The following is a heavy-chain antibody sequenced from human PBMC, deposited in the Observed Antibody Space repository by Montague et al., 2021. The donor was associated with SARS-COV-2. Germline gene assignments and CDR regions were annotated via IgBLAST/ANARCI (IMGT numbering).Heavy chain of an antibody. CDR3: ARWRPSSIWLYYYYYGMDV. Sequence: SETLSLTCAVYGGSFSGFYWSWSRKPQGKGMEWEGKGNHSGSTNYNPSLKSRITISVDTSKNQFSLKLSSVTAADTAVYYCARWRPSSIWLYYYYYGMDVWGQGTTVTVSS. V-gene: IGHV4-34*01. J-gene: IGHJ6*02. CDR1: GGSFSGFY. CDR2: GNHSGST. D-gene: IGHD6-13*01.